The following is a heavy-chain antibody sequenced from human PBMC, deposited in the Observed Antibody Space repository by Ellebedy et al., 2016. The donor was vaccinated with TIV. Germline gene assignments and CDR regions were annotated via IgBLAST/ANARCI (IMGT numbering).Heavy chain of an antibody. CDR3: AIPPGIVVY. V-gene: IGHV3-7*01. J-gene: IGHJ4*02. Sequence: GESLKISCAASGFTLSSYWMSWVRQAPGKGLEWVANIHKDGSEKYYVDSVKGRFTISRDNAKNSLYLQMNRLRAEDKAVYYCAIPPGIVVYWGQGTMVTVSS. CDR1: GFTLSSYW. D-gene: IGHD3-22*01. CDR2: IHKDGSEK.